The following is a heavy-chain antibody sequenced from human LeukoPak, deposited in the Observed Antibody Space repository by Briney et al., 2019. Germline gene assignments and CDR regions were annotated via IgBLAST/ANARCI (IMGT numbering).Heavy chain of an antibody. CDR2: ISGSGGST. Sequence: PGGSLRLSCAASGFTFSDNYMTWVRQAPGKGLEWVSAISGSGGSTYYADSVKGRFTISRDNSKNTLYLQMNSLRAEDTAVYYCAKHVGILPDYWGQGTLVTVSS. V-gene: IGHV3-23*01. CDR1: GFTFSDNY. J-gene: IGHJ4*02. D-gene: IGHD6-13*01. CDR3: AKHVGILPDY.